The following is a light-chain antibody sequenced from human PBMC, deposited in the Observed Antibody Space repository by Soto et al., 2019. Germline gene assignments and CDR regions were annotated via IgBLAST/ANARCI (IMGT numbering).Light chain of an antibody. CDR1: QIIGSS. CDR2: DAS. Sequence: DIQMTQSPSTLSASVGDRVTITCRASQIIGSSLAWYQQKPGKAPKLLIYDASTLQSGVPSRFSGRESGTEFTLTISRLQPDDSAAYYCRQYYSYPYSFARGNKLEIK. V-gene: IGKV1-5*01. CDR3: RQYYSYPYS. J-gene: IGKJ2*03.